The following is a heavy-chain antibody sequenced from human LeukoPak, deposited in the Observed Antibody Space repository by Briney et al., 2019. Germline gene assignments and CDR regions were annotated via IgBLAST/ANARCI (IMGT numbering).Heavy chain of an antibody. V-gene: IGHV3-21*01. J-gene: IGHJ4*02. CDR3: ARDKITIFGVVIIGGGVFDY. Sequence: GGSLRLSCAASGFTFSSYSMNWVRQAPGKGLEWVSSISSSSSYIYYADSVKGRFTISRDNAKNSLYLQMNSLRAEDTAVYYCARDKITIFGVVIIGGGVFDYWGQGTLVTVSS. D-gene: IGHD3-3*01. CDR1: GFTFSSYS. CDR2: ISSSSSYI.